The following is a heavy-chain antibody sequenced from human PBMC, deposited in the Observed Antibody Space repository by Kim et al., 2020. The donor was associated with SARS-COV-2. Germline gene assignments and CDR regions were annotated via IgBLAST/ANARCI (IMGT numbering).Heavy chain of an antibody. Sequence: YYADSVKGRYTISRDNSKNTMYLQMNSLRAEDTAVYYCAKAGAGGYFFDYWGQGTLVTVSS. J-gene: IGHJ4*02. CDR3: AKAGAGGYFFDY. D-gene: IGHD2-15*01. V-gene: IGHV3-23*01.